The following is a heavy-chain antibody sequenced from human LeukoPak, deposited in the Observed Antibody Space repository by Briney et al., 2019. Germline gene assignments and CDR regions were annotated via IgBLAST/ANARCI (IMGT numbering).Heavy chain of an antibody. CDR1: GFTLSSYE. CDR3: ARGPYSSNWYVDY. Sequence: GGSLRLSCAASGFTLSSYEMNWVRLAPGKGLEWISYISRTGNSIYYADSVKGRFTISRDSAKNSLYLQMNSLRAEDTAVYYCARGPYSSNWYVDYWGQGTLVTVAT. J-gene: IGHJ4*02. CDR2: ISRTGNSI. D-gene: IGHD6-13*01. V-gene: IGHV3-48*03.